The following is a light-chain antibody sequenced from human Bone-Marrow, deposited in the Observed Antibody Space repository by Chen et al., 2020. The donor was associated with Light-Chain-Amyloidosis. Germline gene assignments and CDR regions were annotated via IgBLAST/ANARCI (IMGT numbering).Light chain of an antibody. CDR2: RDT. CDR1: DLPTKY. CDR3: QSADSSGTYEVI. J-gene: IGLJ2*01. V-gene: IGLV3-25*03. Sequence: SYELTQPPSVSVSAGQTARITCSGDDLPTKYAYWYQQKPGQAPVLVIHRDTERPSGISERFSGSSSGTTATLTISGFQAADEADYHCQSADSSGTYEVIFGGGTKLTVL.